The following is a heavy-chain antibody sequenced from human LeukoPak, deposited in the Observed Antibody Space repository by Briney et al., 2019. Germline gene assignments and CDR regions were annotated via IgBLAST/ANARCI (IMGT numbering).Heavy chain of an antibody. V-gene: IGHV4-4*02. CDR2: IWRSDHT. J-gene: IGHJ4*02. CDR1: GGSISSSDW. Sequence: TSETLSLTCAVSGGSISSSDWWSWVRQPPGRGLEWIGYIWRSDHTNYNPSLKSRVTMSLDTSKNQFSLNLNSVTAADTAVYYCARAVITFGAAVAKGFDCWGQGTLVTVSS. CDR3: ARAVITFGAAVAKGFDC. D-gene: IGHD3-16*01.